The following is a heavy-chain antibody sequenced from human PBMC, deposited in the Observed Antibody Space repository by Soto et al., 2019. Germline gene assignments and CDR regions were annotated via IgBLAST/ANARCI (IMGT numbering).Heavy chain of an antibody. CDR3: ARREYYYYMDV. Sequence: SETLPLTCTVSGGSISSYYWSWIRQPPGKGLEWIGYIYYSGSTNYNPSLKSRVTISVDTSKNQFSLKLSSVTAADTAVYYCARREYYYYMDVWRKGTTVTVSS. V-gene: IGHV4-59*08. D-gene: IGHD1-26*01. CDR1: GGSISSYY. CDR2: IYYSGST. J-gene: IGHJ6*03.